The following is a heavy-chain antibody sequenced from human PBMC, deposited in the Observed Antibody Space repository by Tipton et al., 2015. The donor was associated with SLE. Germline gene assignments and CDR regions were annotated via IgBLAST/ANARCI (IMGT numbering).Heavy chain of an antibody. CDR2: TSYSGST. CDR3: ARGGASSLYFDY. Sequence: TLSLTCSVSGGSISTQFWSWIWQPPVNGLEWIGFTSYSGSTNYNPSLKSRVTITVDTAKNQFSLKLSSVTNADTAVYYCARGGASSLYFDYWVQGTLVTVSS. CDR1: GGSISTQF. V-gene: IGHV4-59*11. J-gene: IGHJ4*02.